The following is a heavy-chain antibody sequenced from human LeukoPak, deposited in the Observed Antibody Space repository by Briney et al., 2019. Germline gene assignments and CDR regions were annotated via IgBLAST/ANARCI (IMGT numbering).Heavy chain of an antibody. Sequence: GGSLRLSCAASGFTFSRFWMSWVRQAPGKGLEWVANIKRDGSEKYYADSMKGRFTISKDNAKNTVYLQMNNLRAEDTAVYYCVSFYETYWGRGTLVTVSS. CDR1: GFTFSRFW. V-gene: IGHV3-7*01. CDR3: VSFYETY. D-gene: IGHD2-2*01. CDR2: IKRDGSEK. J-gene: IGHJ4*02.